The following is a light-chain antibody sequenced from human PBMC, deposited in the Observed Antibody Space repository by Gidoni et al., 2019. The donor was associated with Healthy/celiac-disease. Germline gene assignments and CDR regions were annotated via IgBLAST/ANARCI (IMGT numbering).Light chain of an antibody. CDR3: QQANSFPLT. CDR2: AAS. V-gene: IGKV1D-12*01. CDR1: QGSSSW. J-gene: IGKJ4*01. Sequence: DIQMTQSPSSVSASVGDRVTITCRASQGSSSWLAWYQQKPGKAPKLLIYAASSLQSGVPSRISGSGSGTDFTLTISSLQPEDFATYYCQQANSFPLTFGGGTKVEIK.